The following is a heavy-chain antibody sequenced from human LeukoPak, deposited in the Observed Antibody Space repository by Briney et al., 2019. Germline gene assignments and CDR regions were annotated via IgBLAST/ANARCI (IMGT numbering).Heavy chain of an antibody. D-gene: IGHD3-9*01. CDR3: GASNILTGYFNLNY. J-gene: IGHJ4*02. Sequence: GGSLRLSCAASGFTVSSNYMTWVRQAPGKGLEWVSLMCGAGRTHYPVSVGARFTISRENSKNTVYVKMNSLRAEDTAVYYCGASNILTGYFNLNYWGQGTLVTVSS. CDR2: MCGAGRT. V-gene: IGHV3-66*01. CDR1: GFTVSSNY.